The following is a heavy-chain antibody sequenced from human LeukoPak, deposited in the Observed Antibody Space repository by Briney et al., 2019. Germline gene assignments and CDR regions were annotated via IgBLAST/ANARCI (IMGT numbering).Heavy chain of an antibody. CDR2: INPNSGGT. CDR1: GYTFTGYY. D-gene: IGHD3-10*01. CDR3: ARDLIKRITMVRGVSDY. J-gene: IGHJ4*02. V-gene: IGHV1-2*02. Sequence: GASVKVSCKASGYTFTGYYMHWVRQAPGQGLEWMGWINPNSGGTNYAQKFQGRVTMTRDTSISTAYMELSRLRSDDTAVYYCARDLIKRITMVRGVSDYWGQGTLVTVSS.